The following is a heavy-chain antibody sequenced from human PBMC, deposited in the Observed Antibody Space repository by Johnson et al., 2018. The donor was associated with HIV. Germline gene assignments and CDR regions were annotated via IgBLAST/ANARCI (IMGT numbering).Heavy chain of an antibody. J-gene: IGHJ3*02. D-gene: IGHD6-13*01. Sequence: VQLVESGGGLVHPGGSLRLSCAASGFAFSSYAMTWVRQAPGKGLEWVSAISGSGGSTYYADSVKGQFTISRDNSKNTLYLQMNSLRAEDTAIYSCAKGRYSSSWYLAGAFDIWGQGTMVTVSS. CDR1: GFAFSSYA. V-gene: IGHV3-23*04. CDR2: ISGSGGST. CDR3: AKGRYSSSWYLAGAFDI.